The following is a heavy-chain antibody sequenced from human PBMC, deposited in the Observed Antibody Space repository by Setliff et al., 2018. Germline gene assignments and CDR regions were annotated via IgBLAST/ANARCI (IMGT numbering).Heavy chain of an antibody. CDR1: GFSLSDGRVG. J-gene: IGHJ6*02. Sequence: GPTLVNPTETLTLTCTISGFSLSDGRVGVTWIRQPPGKALEWLATIFSMDQKSYSTSLESRLLISKDTSATQVVLMMTNMNPADTGTYYCARIGTSSVLYGMDVWGQGTTVTVSS. V-gene: IGHV2-26*03. D-gene: IGHD3-22*01. CDR3: ARIGTSSVLYGMDV. CDR2: IFSMDQK.